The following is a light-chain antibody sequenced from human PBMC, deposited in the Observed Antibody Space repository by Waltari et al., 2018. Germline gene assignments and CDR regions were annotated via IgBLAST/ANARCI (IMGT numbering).Light chain of an antibody. CDR3: QQYGSSVMYT. CDR2: GAS. V-gene: IGKV3-20*01. J-gene: IGKJ2*01. Sequence: VLTQSPDTLSLSPGERATLSCRASQSLTRRYLAWYQQNPGQAPRLLIYGASNRAAGIPYRFSGSGSGTDFTLTISRLEPEDSAVYYCQQYGSSVMYTFGQGTKLEIK. CDR1: QSLTRRY.